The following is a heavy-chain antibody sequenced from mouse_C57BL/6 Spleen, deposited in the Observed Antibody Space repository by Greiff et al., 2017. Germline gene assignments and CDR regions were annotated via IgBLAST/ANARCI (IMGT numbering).Heavy chain of an antibody. Sequence: QVQLKQSGAELVRPGASVTLSCKASGYTFTDYEMHWVKQTPVHGLEWIGAIDPETGGTAYNQKFKGKAILTADKSSSTAYMELRSLTSEDSAVYYCTRSLTTVVAERYFDVWGTGTTVTVSS. V-gene: IGHV1-15*01. CDR3: TRSLTTVVAERYFDV. CDR1: GYTFTDYE. J-gene: IGHJ1*03. CDR2: IDPETGGT. D-gene: IGHD1-1*01.